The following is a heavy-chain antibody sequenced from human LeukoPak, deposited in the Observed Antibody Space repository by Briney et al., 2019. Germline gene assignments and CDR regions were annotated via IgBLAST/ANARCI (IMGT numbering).Heavy chain of an antibody. CDR3: ARLVGDGYNLGLDYFDY. D-gene: IGHD5-24*01. J-gene: IGHJ4*02. Sequence: GESLKISCKGSGYSFTSYWIGWVRQMPGKGLEWMGIIYPGDSDTRYSPSFQGQVTISADKYISTAHPQWSSMKASDTAVYYCARLVGDGYNLGLDYFDYWGQGTLVTVSS. V-gene: IGHV5-51*01. CDR1: GYSFTSYW. CDR2: IYPGDSDT.